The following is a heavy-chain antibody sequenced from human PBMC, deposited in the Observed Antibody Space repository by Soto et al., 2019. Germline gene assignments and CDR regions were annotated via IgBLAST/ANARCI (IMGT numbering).Heavy chain of an antibody. Sequence: GGSLRLSCAASGFTFSSYAMTWVRQAPGKGLEWVSTISGSGGSTYSADSVKGRFTISRGNSKNTLYLQMNSLRAEDTAVYYCAKLPLGYCTGDSCEAPFDYWGQRTLVTVSS. J-gene: IGHJ4*02. CDR2: ISGSGGST. CDR1: GFTFSSYA. V-gene: IGHV3-23*01. CDR3: AKLPLGYCTGDSCEAPFDY. D-gene: IGHD2-15*01.